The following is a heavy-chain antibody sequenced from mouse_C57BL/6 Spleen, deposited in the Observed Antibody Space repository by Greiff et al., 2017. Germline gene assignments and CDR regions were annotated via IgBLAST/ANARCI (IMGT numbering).Heavy chain of an antibody. J-gene: IGHJ3*01. Sequence: VQLQQSGTVLARPGASVKMSCKTSGYTFTSYWMHWVKQRPGQGLEWIGAIYPGNSDTSYNQKFKGKAKLTAVTSASTAYMELSSLTNEDSAVYYCTRATCGSLAYWGQGTLVTVSA. CDR1: GYTFTSYW. CDR2: IYPGNSDT. V-gene: IGHV1-5*01. CDR3: TRATCGSLAY. D-gene: IGHD1-1*01.